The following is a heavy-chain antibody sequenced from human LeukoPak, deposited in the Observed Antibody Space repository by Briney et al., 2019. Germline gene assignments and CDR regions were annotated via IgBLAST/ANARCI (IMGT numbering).Heavy chain of an antibody. CDR3: ARHGLGRGVYITRQYNYYMDV. J-gene: IGHJ6*04. CDR2: INHSGST. Sequence: SETLSLTCAVSGGSISSSNWWSWVRQPPGSGLEWIGEINHSGSTNYNPSLKSRVSVSIDTLKNQFSLKLSSLTAADTAIYFCARHGLGRGVYITRQYNYYMDVWGTGTTVTVSS. D-gene: IGHD3-10*01. CDR1: GGSISSSNW. V-gene: IGHV4-4*02.